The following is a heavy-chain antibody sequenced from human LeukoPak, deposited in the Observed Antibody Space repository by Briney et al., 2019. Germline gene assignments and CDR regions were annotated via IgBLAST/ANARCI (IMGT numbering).Heavy chain of an antibody. CDR2: ISSSGSTI. CDR3: AKDGSGSYFYFQH. J-gene: IGHJ1*01. Sequence: PGGSLRLSCAASGFTFSSYGMSWVRQAPGKGLEWVSYISSSGSTIYYADSVKGRFTISRDNAKNSLYLQMNSLRTEDTALYYCAKDGSGSYFYFQHWGQGTLVTVSS. D-gene: IGHD3-10*01. CDR1: GFTFSSYG. V-gene: IGHV3-48*04.